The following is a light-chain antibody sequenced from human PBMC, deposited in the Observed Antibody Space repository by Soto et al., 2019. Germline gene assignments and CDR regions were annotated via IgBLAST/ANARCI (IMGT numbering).Light chain of an antibody. CDR2: GNS. Sequence: QSVLTQPPSVSGAPGQRVTISCTGSSSNIGAGYDVHWYQQLPGTAPKLLIYGNSNRPSGVPDRFSGSKSGTSASLAITGLQAADEADYYCQSYDSGLSGSVFGGGAKVTVL. CDR3: QSYDSGLSGSV. CDR1: SSNIGAGYD. V-gene: IGLV1-40*01. J-gene: IGLJ3*02.